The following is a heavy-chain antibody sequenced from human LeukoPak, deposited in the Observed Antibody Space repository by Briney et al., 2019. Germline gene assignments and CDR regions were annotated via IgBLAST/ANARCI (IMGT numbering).Heavy chain of an antibody. CDR2: IIPILGIA. D-gene: IGHD6-6*01. V-gene: IGHV1-69*04. CDR1: GGTFSSYA. CDR3: ARDSSSPTDY. Sequence: ASVKVSCKASGGTFSSYAISWVRQAPGQGLEWMGRIIPILGIANYAQKFQGRVTITADKSTSTAYMQLSSLRSEDTAVYYCARDSSSPTDYWGQGTLVTVSS. J-gene: IGHJ4*02.